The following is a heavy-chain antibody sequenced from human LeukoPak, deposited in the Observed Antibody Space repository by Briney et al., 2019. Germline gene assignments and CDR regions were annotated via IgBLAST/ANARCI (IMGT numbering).Heavy chain of an antibody. Sequence: SETLSLTCTVSGGSVSSGSYYWSWIRQPPGKGLEWIGYIYYSGSTNYNPSLKSRVTISVDTSKNQFSLKLSSVTAADTAVYYCARAYYDYVWGSYPPYYFGYWGQGTLVTVSS. CDR3: ARAYYDYVWGSYPPYYFGY. J-gene: IGHJ4*02. D-gene: IGHD3-16*01. V-gene: IGHV4-61*01. CDR1: GGSVSSGSYY. CDR2: IYYSGST.